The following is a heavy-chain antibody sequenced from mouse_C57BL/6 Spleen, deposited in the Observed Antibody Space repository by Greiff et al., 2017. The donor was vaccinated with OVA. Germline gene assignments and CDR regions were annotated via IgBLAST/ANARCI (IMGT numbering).Heavy chain of an antibody. CDR1: GYSITSGYY. J-gene: IGHJ2*01. CDR2: ISYDGSN. Sequence: EVKLMESGPGLVKPSQSLSLTCSVTGYSITSGYYWNWIRQFPGNTLEWMGYISYDGSNNSNPSLKNRISITRDTSKNQFFMQLNSVTTEDTATYYCARDNGSSPGYLDYWGQGTTLTVSS. CDR3: ARDNGSSPGYLDY. D-gene: IGHD1-1*01. V-gene: IGHV3-6*01.